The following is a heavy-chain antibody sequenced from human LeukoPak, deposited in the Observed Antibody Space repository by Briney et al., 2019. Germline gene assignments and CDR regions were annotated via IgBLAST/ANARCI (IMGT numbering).Heavy chain of an antibody. Sequence: PSETLSLTCTVPGGSISSYYWSWIPQPPGKGLEWIGYIYYSGSTNYNPSLNSRVTISVDTSKNQFSLKLSSVTAADTAVYYCARGGGVCSSTSCRAYYYYYYYYMDVWGKGTTVTVSS. CDR3: ARGGGVCSSTSCRAYYYYYYYYMDV. D-gene: IGHD2-2*01. CDR1: GGSISSYY. J-gene: IGHJ6*03. CDR2: IYYSGST. V-gene: IGHV4-59*01.